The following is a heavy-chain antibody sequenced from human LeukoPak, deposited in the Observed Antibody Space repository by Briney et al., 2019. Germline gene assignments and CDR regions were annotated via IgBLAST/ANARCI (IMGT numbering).Heavy chain of an antibody. CDR2: INPNSGGT. J-gene: IGHJ5*02. Sequence: ASVKVSCKASGYTFTSYDINWVRQATGQGLEWMGWINPNSGGTNYAQKFQGRVTMTRDTSISTAYMELSRLRSDDTAVYYCARRSPSYYDFWSAEVAWFDPWGQGTLVTVSS. V-gene: IGHV1-2*02. CDR3: ARRSPSYYDFWSAEVAWFDP. D-gene: IGHD3-3*01. CDR1: GYTFTSYD.